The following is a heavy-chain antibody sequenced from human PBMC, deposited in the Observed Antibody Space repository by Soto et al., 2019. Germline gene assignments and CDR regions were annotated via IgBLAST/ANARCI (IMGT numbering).Heavy chain of an antibody. CDR2: ISGGGGGT. CDR3: SRDLALRHNKNCCAMDV. Sequence: GGSLRLSCAASGFTFSSYAMTWVRQAPGKGLEWVSIISGGGGGTYYADSVKGRFTISRDDSKNTLYLEMNSLKVEDTAVYFCSRDLALRHNKNCCAMDVWGRGTTVTVSS. CDR1: GFTFSSYA. J-gene: IGHJ6*02. V-gene: IGHV3-23*01. D-gene: IGHD1-1*01.